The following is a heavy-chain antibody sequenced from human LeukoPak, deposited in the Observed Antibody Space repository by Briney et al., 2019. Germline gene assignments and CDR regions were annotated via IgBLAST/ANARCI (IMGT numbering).Heavy chain of an antibody. CDR2: INHSGST. J-gene: IGHJ6*03. V-gene: IGHV4-34*01. Sequence: PSETLSLTCAVYGGSFIGYYWSWIRQPPGKGPEWIGEINHSGSTNYNPSLKSRVTISVDTSKNQFSLKLSSVTAADTAVYYCARLLLWPYYYYMDVWGKGTTVTISS. CDR3: ARLLLWPYYYYMDV. CDR1: GGSFIGYY. D-gene: IGHD3-10*01.